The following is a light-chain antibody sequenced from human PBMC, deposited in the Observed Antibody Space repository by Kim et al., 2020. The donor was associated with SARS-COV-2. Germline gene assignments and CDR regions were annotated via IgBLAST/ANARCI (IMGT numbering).Light chain of an antibody. V-gene: IGLV1-36*01. CDR1: ESNIGNKG. CDR2: YDD. CDR3: AAWDASRNVWV. Sequence: ERVTISCSGSESNIGNKGESWYQQLPGKSPKLLIYYDDLLPSGVSERFSGSKSGTSASLDITGLQSEDEGAYYCAAWDASRNVWVFGGGTKVTVL. J-gene: IGLJ3*02.